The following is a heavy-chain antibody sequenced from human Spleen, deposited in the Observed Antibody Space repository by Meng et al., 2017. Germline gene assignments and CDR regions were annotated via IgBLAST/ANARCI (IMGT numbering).Heavy chain of an antibody. CDR2: IYYSGST. J-gene: IGHJ4*02. D-gene: IGHD2-15*01. Sequence: QSQLQGAGPGLVKPSETLSLTCTVSGGSISSSSYYWGWIRQPPGKGLEWIGSIYYSGSTYYNPSLKSRVTISVDTSKNQFSLKLSSVTAADTAVYYCGLLLPNPGDVDYWGQGTLVTVSS. CDR3: GLLLPNPGDVDY. CDR1: GGSISSSSYY. V-gene: IGHV4-39*07.